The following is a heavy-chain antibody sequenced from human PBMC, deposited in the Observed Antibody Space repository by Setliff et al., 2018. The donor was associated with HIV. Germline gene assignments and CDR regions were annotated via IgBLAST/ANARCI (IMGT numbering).Heavy chain of an antibody. CDR2: IYDGGTT. CDR3: VRRDVSFLFGQFDS. J-gene: IGHJ4*02. Sequence: LSLTCDVSGYSINNIHYWGWIRQPPGKGLECLGNIYDGGTTYHNPSLKGRVTISIATSKAQFSLKLISVTAADTAVYYCVRRDVSFLFGQFDSWGQGILVTVSS. V-gene: IGHV4-38-2*01. D-gene: IGHD3-10*02. CDR1: GYSINNIHY.